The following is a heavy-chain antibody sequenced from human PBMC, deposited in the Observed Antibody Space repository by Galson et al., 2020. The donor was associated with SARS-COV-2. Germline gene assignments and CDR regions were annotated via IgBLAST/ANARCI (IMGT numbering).Heavy chain of an antibody. J-gene: IGHJ5*02. V-gene: IGHV4-39*02. CDR2: VYYRGTT. Sequence: ETSETLSLTCTVSGGSITSSTSYWGWLRQTPGKGLEWLGSVYYRGTTYYNPSLKSRVTISVDTSKSHFSLKLTSLTAADTAVYYCARVYYNVRDLFDPWGQGILVTVSS. D-gene: IGHD3-10*01. CDR3: ARVYYNVRDLFDP. CDR1: GGSITSSTSY.